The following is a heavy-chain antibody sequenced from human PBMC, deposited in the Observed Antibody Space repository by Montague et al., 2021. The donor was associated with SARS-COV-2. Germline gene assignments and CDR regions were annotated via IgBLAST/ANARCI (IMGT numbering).Heavy chain of an antibody. J-gene: IGHJ5*02. CDR1: GGSISSYH. D-gene: IGHD2-2*01. CDR2: IYTRGST. CDR3: ARDVGVPLAPPYSWFDP. V-gene: IGHV4-4*07. Sequence: SETLSLTCSVSGGSISSYHWCCIRQPAGKGLEWIGRIYTRGSTNFYPSLHSRVTMSVDTSENQLSLQLCSVTAADTAVYYCARDVGVPLAPPYSWFDPWGQGTLVTVSS.